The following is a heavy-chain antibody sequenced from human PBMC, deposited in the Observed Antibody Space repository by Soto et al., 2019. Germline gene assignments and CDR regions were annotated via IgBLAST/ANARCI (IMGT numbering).Heavy chain of an antibody. V-gene: IGHV1-69*08. CDR2: IIPILGIA. CDR3: ARDISSSWSPFDY. J-gene: IGHJ4*02. Sequence: QVQLVQSGAEVKKPGSSVKVSCKASGGTFSSYTISWVRQAPGQGLEWMGRIIPILGIANYAQKFQGRVTITADKSTSTAYMELSSLRSEDTAVYYCARDISSSWSPFDYWGQGTLVTVSS. D-gene: IGHD6-13*01. CDR1: GGTFSSYT.